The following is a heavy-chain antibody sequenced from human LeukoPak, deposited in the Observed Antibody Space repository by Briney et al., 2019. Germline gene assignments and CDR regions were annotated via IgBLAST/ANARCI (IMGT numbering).Heavy chain of an antibody. D-gene: IGHD6-6*01. CDR2: SDPEDGET. CDR1: GYTLTELS. V-gene: IGHV1-24*01. CDR3: ATVKFRSSDFDY. J-gene: IGHJ4*02. Sequence: ASVKVSCKVSGYTLTELSMHWVRQAPGKGLEWMGGSDPEDGETIYAQKFQGRVTMTEDTSTDTAYMELSSLRSEDTAVYHCATVKFRSSDFDYWGQGTLVTVSS.